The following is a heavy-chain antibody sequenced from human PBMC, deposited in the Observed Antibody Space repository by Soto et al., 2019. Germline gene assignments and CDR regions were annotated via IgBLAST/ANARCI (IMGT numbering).Heavy chain of an antibody. CDR3: ARSAGIVVVPAAPNMANYYYYGMDV. CDR2: ISSSGSTI. D-gene: IGHD2-2*01. V-gene: IGHV3-11*01. J-gene: IGHJ6*02. CDR1: VFTFSDYY. Sequence: WGSLRLSCSASVFTFSDYYMSWVRQTPGKGLEWVSYISSSGSTIYYADSVKGRFTISRENAKNSLYLQMNSLRAEDTAVYYCARSAGIVVVPAAPNMANYYYYGMDVWGQGTTVTVSS.